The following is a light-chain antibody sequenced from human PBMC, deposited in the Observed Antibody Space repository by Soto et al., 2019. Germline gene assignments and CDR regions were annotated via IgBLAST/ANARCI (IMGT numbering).Light chain of an antibody. CDR1: QSVSSTS. V-gene: IGKV3-20*01. Sequence: EIVLTQSPGTLSLSPGERATLSCRASQSVSSTSLAWYQQRPGQAPSLLIYCASSRATGAPERFSGTGSGTDFTRTISRLEPEDFAVYYCQEYGTSRTLGQGTRVEIK. CDR3: QEYGTSRT. CDR2: CAS. J-gene: IGKJ1*01.